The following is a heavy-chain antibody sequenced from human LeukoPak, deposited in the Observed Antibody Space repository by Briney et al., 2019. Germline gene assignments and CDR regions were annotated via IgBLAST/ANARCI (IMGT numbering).Heavy chain of an antibody. CDR3: ARVRAVAEDWYFDL. D-gene: IGHD6-19*01. CDR1: GGTFSSYA. V-gene: IGHV1-69*13. J-gene: IGHJ2*01. Sequence: ASVKVSCKASGGTFSSYAISWVRQAPGQGLEWMGGIIPIFGTANYAQKFQGRVTITADESTSTAYMELRSLRSDDTAVYYCARVRAVAEDWYFDLWGRGTLVTVSS. CDR2: IIPIFGTA.